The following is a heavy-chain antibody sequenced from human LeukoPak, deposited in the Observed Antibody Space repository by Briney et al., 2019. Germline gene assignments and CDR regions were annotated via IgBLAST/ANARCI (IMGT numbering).Heavy chain of an antibody. CDR1: GYTFTGYY. Sequence: ASVKVSCKASGYTFTGYYMHWVRQAPGQGLEWMGWINPNSGGTNYAQKCQGRVTMTRDTSISTAYMELSRLRSDDTAVYYCARGYSSGWYGVNFDYWGQGTLVTVSS. D-gene: IGHD6-19*01. CDR3: ARGYSSGWYGVNFDY. V-gene: IGHV1-2*02. J-gene: IGHJ4*02. CDR2: INPNSGGT.